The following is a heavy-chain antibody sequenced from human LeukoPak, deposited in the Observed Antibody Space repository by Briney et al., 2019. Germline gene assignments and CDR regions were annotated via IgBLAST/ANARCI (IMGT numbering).Heavy chain of an antibody. V-gene: IGHV1-18*01. Sequence: GASVTVSCKASGYTFTRYGISWVRQAPGQGLEWMGWISAYNGDTNYAQKPHGRVTMTPDTTTSTAYMELRSLRSDGTAVYYCARGLGGSYNRWGQGTRVRVSS. CDR3: ARGLGGSYNR. CDR2: ISAYNGDT. D-gene: IGHD1-26*01. CDR1: GYTFTRYG. J-gene: IGHJ4*02.